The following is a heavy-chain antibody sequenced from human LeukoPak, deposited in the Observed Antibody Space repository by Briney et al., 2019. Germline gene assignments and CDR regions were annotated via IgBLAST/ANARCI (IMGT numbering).Heavy chain of an antibody. V-gene: IGHV4-59*01. CDR3: AIYSGTYYVY. J-gene: IGHJ4*02. CDR2: IYYSGST. Sequence: SETLSLTCTVSGGSISNYFWSWIGQPPGPGLEWIGYIYYSGSTKYTASRQSRVIISVDTSKLQFSLNLSSVTAADTAVYDCAIYSGTYYVYWGQGTLVTVSS. CDR1: GGSISNYF. D-gene: IGHD1-26*01.